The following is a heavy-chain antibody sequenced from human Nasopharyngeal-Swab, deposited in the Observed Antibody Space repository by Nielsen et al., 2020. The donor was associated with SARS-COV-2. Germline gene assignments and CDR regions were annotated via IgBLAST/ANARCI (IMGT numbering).Heavy chain of an antibody. J-gene: IGHJ6*03. CDR3: ARGVMLNYDLYSYFYYMDV. D-gene: IGHD3-16*01. V-gene: IGHV1-69*10. CDR2: IIPVVAIV. Sequence: WVRQAPGQGLEWMGEIIPVVAIVNYAQRFQGRVTITADRSTSTVYMEVSSLRSEDTAVYYCARGVMLNYDLYSYFYYMDVWGKGTTVTVSS.